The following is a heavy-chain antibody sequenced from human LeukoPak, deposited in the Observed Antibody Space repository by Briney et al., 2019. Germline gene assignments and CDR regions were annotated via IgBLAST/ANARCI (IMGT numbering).Heavy chain of an antibody. CDR2: VSYDITRT. D-gene: IGHD2-21*01. CDR3: ARPGCGGNCYYRMDV. CDR1: GFTFSSYA. J-gene: IGHJ6*04. V-gene: IGHV3-23*01. Sequence: GGSLRLSCAASGFTFSSYAMTWVRQAPGKGLEWISAVSYDITRTFYADFVKGRFAISRDNSRNTLFLQMNSLRADDTAVYYCARPGCGGNCYYRMDVWGKGTTVTVSS.